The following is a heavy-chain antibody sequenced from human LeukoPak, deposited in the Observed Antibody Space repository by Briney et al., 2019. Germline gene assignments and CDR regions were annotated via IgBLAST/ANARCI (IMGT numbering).Heavy chain of an antibody. J-gene: IGHJ4*02. CDR2: ISCNGIDE. CDR3: AKLGYGFDY. CDR1: GFTFRDYS. V-gene: IGHV3-30*18. D-gene: IGHD2-15*01. Sequence: PGGSLRLSCEVSGFTFRDYSIHWFRQAPGGGLEWVAHISCNGIDEHYAGSVKGRFTVSRDDSKNTAYLLMSGLTTEDTAFYYCAKLGYGFDYWGQGTLVIVSS.